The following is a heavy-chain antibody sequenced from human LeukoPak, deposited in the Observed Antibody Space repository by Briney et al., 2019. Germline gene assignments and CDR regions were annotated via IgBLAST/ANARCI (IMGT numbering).Heavy chain of an antibody. CDR2: IYYSGST. J-gene: IGHJ4*02. CDR3: ARHLLKYDYVWGSYRYTPTFDY. Sequence: SETLSLTCTVSGGSISSSSYYWGWIRQPPGKGLEWIGSIYYSGSTYYNPSLKSRVTISVDTSKNQSSLKLSSVTAADTAVYYCARHLLKYDYVWGSYRYTPTFDYWGQGTLVTVSS. V-gene: IGHV4-39*01. D-gene: IGHD3-16*02. CDR1: GGSISSSSYY.